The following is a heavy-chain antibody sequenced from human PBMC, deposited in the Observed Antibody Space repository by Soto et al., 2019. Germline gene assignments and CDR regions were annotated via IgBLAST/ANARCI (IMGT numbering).Heavy chain of an antibody. J-gene: IGHJ4*02. CDR1: GFTFSSYG. D-gene: IGHD3-22*01. V-gene: IGHV3-33*01. Sequence: HPGGSLRLSCEASGFTFSSYGMHWVRQAPGKGLEWVAIIWNDGSNEYYADSVKGRFTISRDNSKNTLYLHVSNLRAEDTAVYFCARDQTDSGGYSDSWGQGTLVTVSS. CDR3: ARDQTDSGGYSDS. CDR2: IWNDGSNE.